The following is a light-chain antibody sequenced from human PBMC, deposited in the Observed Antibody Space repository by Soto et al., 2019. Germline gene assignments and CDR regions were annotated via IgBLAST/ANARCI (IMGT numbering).Light chain of an antibody. CDR1: QGIRND. CDR3: LQDYNYPRT. V-gene: IGKV1-6*01. J-gene: IGKJ1*01. CDR2: AAS. Sequence: AIQMTQSPSSLSASVGDRVTITCRASQGIRNDLGWYQQKPGKAPKLLIYAASTLQAAVPSRFSGSGSGTDFTLTISSLQPDDFATYYCLQDYNYPRTFGQGTKVQIK.